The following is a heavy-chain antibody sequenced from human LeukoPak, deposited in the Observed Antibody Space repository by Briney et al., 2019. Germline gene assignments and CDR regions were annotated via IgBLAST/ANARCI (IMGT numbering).Heavy chain of an antibody. V-gene: IGHV3-23*01. CDR1: GFTFSSYA. D-gene: IGHD3-22*01. J-gene: IGHJ4*02. CDR2: LSGSGGTT. CDR3: AKEDYYFDTSGYCGAADY. Sequence: GGSLRLSCAASGFTFSSYAMTWVRQAPGKGLEWVSTLSGSGGTTYYADSVKGRFTISRDNSKNTLYLQMNSLRAEDTAVYYCAKEDYYFDTSGYCGAADYWGQGTLVTVSS.